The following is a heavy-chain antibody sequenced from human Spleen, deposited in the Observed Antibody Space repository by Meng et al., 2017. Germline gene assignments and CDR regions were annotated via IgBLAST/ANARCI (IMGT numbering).Heavy chain of an antibody. V-gene: IGHV1-2*06. J-gene: IGHJ4*02. Sequence: ASVKVSCKPSGYNFPDYWLHWVRRAPGQGLEWMGRIDPKSGDTHYAQRFQGRVTMTGDTSISTAYMELSRLRSDDTAVYYCARLAYCGGDCYSDYWGQGTLVTVSS. CDR2: IDPKSGDT. CDR3: ARLAYCGGDCYSDY. D-gene: IGHD2-21*02. CDR1: GYNFPDYW.